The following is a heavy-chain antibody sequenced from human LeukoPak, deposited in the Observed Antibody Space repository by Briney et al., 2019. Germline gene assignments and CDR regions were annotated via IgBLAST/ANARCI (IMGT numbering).Heavy chain of an antibody. D-gene: IGHD3-10*01. CDR3: ARNADMYYYVDN. J-gene: IGHJ4*02. Sequence: SQTLSLTCTVSSGSISSSGYYCSWIRQHPGKGLEWIGCIYYSGSTYYNPSLKSRVTISVDTSKNQFSLSLSSVTAADTAVYYCARNADMYYYVDNWGQGTLVTVSA. CDR1: SGSISSSGYY. V-gene: IGHV4-31*03. CDR2: IYYSGST.